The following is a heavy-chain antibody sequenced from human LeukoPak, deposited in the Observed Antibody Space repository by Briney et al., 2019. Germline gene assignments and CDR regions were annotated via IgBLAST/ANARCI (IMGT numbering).Heavy chain of an antibody. V-gene: IGHV4-4*07. CDR3: ARGSSYYGSSGYLDWFDP. Sequence: SETLSLTCTVSGGSISSYYWSWIRQPAGKGLEWIGCIYTSGSTNYNPSLKSRVTMSVDTSKNQFSLKLSSVTAADTAVYYCARGSSYYGSSGYLDWFDPWGQGTLVTVSS. J-gene: IGHJ5*02. CDR1: GGSISSYY. CDR2: IYTSGST. D-gene: IGHD3-22*01.